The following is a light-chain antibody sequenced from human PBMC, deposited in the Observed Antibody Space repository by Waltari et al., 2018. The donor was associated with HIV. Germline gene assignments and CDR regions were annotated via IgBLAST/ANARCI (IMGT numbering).Light chain of an antibody. CDR2: DVS. Sequence: HSALTQPAPVSGSPGPSITISRTGTISYVGGYNYVPWYQQHPGKAPKLMIYDVSYRPSGVSNRFSGSKSGNTASLTISGLQAEDEADYYCSSYTSSSTLYVVFGGGTKLTVL. CDR1: ISYVGGYNY. CDR3: SSYTSSSTLYVV. V-gene: IGLV2-14*01. J-gene: IGLJ2*01.